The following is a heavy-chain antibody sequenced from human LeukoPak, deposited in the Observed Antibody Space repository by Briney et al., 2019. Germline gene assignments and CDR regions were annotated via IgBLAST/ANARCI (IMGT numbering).Heavy chain of an antibody. V-gene: IGHV1-69*05. D-gene: IGHD3-3*01. Sequence: SVKVSCKASGGTFSSYAISWVRQAPGQGLEWMGRIIPIFGTANYAQKFQGRVTITTDESTSTAYMELSSLRSEDTAVYYCARDHLDFWSGYNYFDYWGQGTLVTVSS. CDR3: ARDHLDFWSGYNYFDY. J-gene: IGHJ4*02. CDR1: GGTFSSYA. CDR2: IIPIFGTA.